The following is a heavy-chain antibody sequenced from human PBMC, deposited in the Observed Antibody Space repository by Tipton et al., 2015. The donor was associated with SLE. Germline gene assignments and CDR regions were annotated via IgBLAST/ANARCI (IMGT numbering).Heavy chain of an antibody. CDR1: GGSVSNINYH. CDR2: IYYSGDT. Sequence: TLSLTCAVSGGSVSNINYHWSWIRQPPGKALEWIGYIYYSGDTNYNPSLKSRVTFSVDTSKNQFSLNLNSVTAADTAVYYCARGANWGSRDFQYWGQGTLVTVSS. CDR3: ARGANWGSRDFQY. J-gene: IGHJ4*02. V-gene: IGHV4-61*01. D-gene: IGHD7-27*01.